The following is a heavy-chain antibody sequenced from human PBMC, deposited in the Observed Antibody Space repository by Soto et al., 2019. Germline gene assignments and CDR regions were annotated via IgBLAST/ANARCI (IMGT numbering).Heavy chain of an antibody. CDR1: GFTLTSYA. Sequence: ESVGGLVQPGGSLRLSCTASGFTLTSYAINWVRQAPGKGLEWVSATTGGAGLTYYADSVKGRFSVSSDNPGNTLYLQLNSLRPEDTAVYYCARVDRGSVARPTRLDPWGQGTLVTVSS. J-gene: IGHJ5*02. D-gene: IGHD2-21*01. CDR2: TTGGAGLT. V-gene: IGHV3-23*01. CDR3: ARVDRGSVARPTRLDP.